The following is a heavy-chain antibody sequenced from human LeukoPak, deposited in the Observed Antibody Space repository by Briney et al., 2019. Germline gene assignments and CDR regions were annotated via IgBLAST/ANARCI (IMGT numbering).Heavy chain of an antibody. J-gene: IGHJ2*01. CDR1: GGSFSGYN. V-gene: IGHV4-59*08. CDR2: IYYSGST. D-gene: IGHD7-27*01. CDR3: ARWKTGDYWYFDL. Sequence: PSETLSLTCAVYGGSFSGYNWIWIRQPPGKGLEWIGYIYYSGSTNYNPSLKSRVTISIDSSKNQFSLKLSSVTAADTAVYYCARWKTGDYWYFDLWGRGTLVTVSS.